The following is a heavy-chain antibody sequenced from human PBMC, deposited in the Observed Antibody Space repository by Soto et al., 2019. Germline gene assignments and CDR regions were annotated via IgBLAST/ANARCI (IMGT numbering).Heavy chain of an antibody. CDR1: GFSLSNARMG. CDR3: ARISYYDFWSGYYFRGDQGWFDP. CDR2: IFSNDEK. V-gene: IGHV2-26*01. Sequence: SGPTLVNPTETLTLTCTVSGFSLSNARMGVSWIRQPPGKALEWLAHIFSNDEKSYSTSLKSRLTISKDTSKSQVVLTMTNMDPVDTATYYCARISYYDFWSGYYFRGDQGWFDPWGQGTLVTVSS. D-gene: IGHD3-3*01. J-gene: IGHJ5*02.